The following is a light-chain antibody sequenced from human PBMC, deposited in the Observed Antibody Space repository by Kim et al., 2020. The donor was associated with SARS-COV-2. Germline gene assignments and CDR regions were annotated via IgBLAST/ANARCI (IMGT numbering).Light chain of an antibody. CDR2: GKN. J-gene: IGLJ3*02. CDR1: SLRSYY. CDR3: NSRESSANHWM. Sequence: LGQTVRITCQGDSLRSYYASWYQQKPGQAPVLVFYGKNKRPSGIPDRFSGSYSGNTASLTITAAQAEDEADYYCNSRESSANHWMFGGGTQLTVL. V-gene: IGLV3-19*01.